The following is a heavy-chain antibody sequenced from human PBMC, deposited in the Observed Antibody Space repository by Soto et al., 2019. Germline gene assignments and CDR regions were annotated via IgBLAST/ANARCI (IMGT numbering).Heavy chain of an antibody. D-gene: IGHD3-10*01. J-gene: IGHJ5*02. CDR3: AREAFGVQASWFDP. CDR1: GYIFTTYS. Sequence: QIQLVQSGSEVRMPGASVKVSCKASGYIFTTYSITWVRQAPGQGLEWMGWVSASNGNTNYAQKFEDRVTMTTDTSTTTAYMELRSLRSDDTAVYYCAREAFGVQASWFDPWGQGTLVTVSS. V-gene: IGHV1-18*01. CDR2: VSASNGNT.